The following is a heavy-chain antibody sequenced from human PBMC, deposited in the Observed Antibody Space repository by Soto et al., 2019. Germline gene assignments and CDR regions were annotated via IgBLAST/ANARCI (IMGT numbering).Heavy chain of an antibody. CDR2: IPSSGSI. V-gene: IGHV4-30-4*01. Sequence: SETLSLTCTVSAGPISSDDYYWSWIRQAPGRGLEWIGYIPSSGSIYYNPSLKSRATMSIDTAGNQFSLKVSSVTVADTAVYYCARDLDGLHDDTSGPFPRPGWGQGTLVTVSS. CDR1: AGPISSDDYY. J-gene: IGHJ1*01. D-gene: IGHD3-22*01. CDR3: ARDLDGLHDDTSGPFPRPG.